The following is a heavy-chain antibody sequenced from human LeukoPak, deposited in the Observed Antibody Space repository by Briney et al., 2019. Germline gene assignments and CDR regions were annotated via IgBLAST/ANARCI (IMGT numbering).Heavy chain of an antibody. CDR2: ISSSSSYM. D-gene: IGHD5-18*01. J-gene: IGHJ4*02. CDR3: ASGYSYGYVDY. V-gene: IGHV3-21*01. Sequence: GGSLRLSCAAPGFTFSSYSMNWVRQAPGKGLEWVSSISSSSSYMYYADSVKGRFTISRDNAKNSLYLQMNSLRAEDTAVYYCASGYSYGYVDYWGQGTLVTVSS. CDR1: GFTFSSYS.